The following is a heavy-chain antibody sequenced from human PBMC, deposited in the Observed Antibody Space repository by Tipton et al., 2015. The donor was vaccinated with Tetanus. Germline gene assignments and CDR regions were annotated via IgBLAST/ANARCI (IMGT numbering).Heavy chain of an antibody. CDR2: INPGGGLT. J-gene: IGHJ3*02. D-gene: IGHD2/OR15-2a*01. CDR3: ARERGNRGNAFDT. Sequence: QLVQSGAEVKKPGASVKVSCKTSGYTFTSYHMHWVRQAPGQGLDWMGTINPGGGLTGYAQKFQGRLIMTKDTATSTVYMELNSLTSEDTAVYYCARERGNRGNAFDTWGQGTMVTVSS. V-gene: IGHV1-46*01. CDR1: GYTFTSYH.